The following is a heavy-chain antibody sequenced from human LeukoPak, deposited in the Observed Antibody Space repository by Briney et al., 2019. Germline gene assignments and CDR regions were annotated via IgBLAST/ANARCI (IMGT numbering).Heavy chain of an antibody. CDR3: ARASYTGFDLHFDQ. D-gene: IGHD5-12*01. CDR1: GFTVSSNY. CDR2: IYSGGST. Sequence: GGSMRLSCAASGFTVSSNYMSWVRQAPGKGLEWVSVIYSGGSTYYADSVKGRFTISRDNAKNSLYLQMDSLRVEDTAFYFCARASYTGFDLHFDQWGQGTLVTVSS. J-gene: IGHJ4*02. V-gene: IGHV3-53*01.